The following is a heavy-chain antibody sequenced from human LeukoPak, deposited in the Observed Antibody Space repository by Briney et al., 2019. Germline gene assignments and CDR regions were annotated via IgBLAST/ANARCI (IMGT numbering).Heavy chain of an antibody. CDR2: IWYDGSNK. CDR1: GFTFRNYG. D-gene: IGHD1-1*01. V-gene: IGHV3-33*01. J-gene: IGHJ4*02. CDR3: ARVVGSEGNWYVDY. Sequence: GGSLRLSCAASGFTFRNYGMHWVRQAPGKGLEWVAIIWYDGSNKYYADSVKGRFTISRDNSRNTLYLQMNSLRVEDTAVYYCARVVGSEGNWYVDYWGQGTLVTVSS.